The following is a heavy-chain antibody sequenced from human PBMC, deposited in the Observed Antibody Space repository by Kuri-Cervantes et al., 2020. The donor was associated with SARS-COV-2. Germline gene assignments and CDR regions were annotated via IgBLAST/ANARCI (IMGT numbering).Heavy chain of an antibody. J-gene: IGHJ6*03. D-gene: IGHD4-17*01. CDR2: ISSDGNNK. V-gene: IGHV3-30-3*01. CDR3: ARDSNDYGDYDFSHDGSYYCLDF. Sequence: GGSLRLSCAASGFTFSSYAMSWVLQAPGKGLEWVAVISSDGNNKYYADSVKGRFTISRDNSKKTMYLQLSSQRAEDTAVYFCARDSNDYGDYDFSHDGSYYCLDFWGKGTTVTVSS. CDR1: GFTFSSYA.